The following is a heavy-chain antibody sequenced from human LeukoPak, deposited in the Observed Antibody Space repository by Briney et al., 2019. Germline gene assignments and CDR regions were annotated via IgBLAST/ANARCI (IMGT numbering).Heavy chain of an antibody. CDR1: GYSISSGYY. Sequence: SETLSLTCTVSGYSISSGYYWGWIRQPPGKGLEWIGSIYHSGSTNYNPSLKSRVTMSVDTSKNQFSLKLSSVTAADTAVYYCARDSYYYGSGNYYFDYWGQGTLVTVSS. V-gene: IGHV4-38-2*02. CDR2: IYHSGST. D-gene: IGHD3-10*01. J-gene: IGHJ4*02. CDR3: ARDSYYYGSGNYYFDY.